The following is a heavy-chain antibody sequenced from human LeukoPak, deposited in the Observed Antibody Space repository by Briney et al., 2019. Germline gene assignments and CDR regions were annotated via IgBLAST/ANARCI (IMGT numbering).Heavy chain of an antibody. CDR2: IYPGDSDT. Sequence: GESLKISCKGSGYSFTSYWIGWVRQMPGKGLEWMGIIYPGDSDTRYSPSFQGQVTISADKSISTAYLQWSSLKASDTAMYYCARFLEWLPNRGYYYYMDVWGKGTTVTVSS. V-gene: IGHV5-51*01. CDR1: GYSFTSYW. D-gene: IGHD3-3*01. CDR3: ARFLEWLPNRGYYYYMDV. J-gene: IGHJ6*03.